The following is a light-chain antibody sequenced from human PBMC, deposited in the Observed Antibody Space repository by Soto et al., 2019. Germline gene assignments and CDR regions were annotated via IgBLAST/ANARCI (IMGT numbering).Light chain of an antibody. Sequence: QSALTQPPSASGSPGQSVTISCTGTSGDVGAYNFVSWYQQHPGKAPKLMIYEVNKRPSGVPDRFSGSKSGNTASLTVSGLQAEDEADYYCSSYAGSNNMFGGGTKVTVL. CDR1: SGDVGAYNF. V-gene: IGLV2-8*01. CDR3: SSYAGSNNM. J-gene: IGLJ3*02. CDR2: EVN.